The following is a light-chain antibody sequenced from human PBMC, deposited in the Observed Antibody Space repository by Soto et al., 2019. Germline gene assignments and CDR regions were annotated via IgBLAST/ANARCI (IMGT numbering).Light chain of an antibody. V-gene: IGKV1-12*01. Sequence: DIQMTQAPSSVSAFVGDTVTITCRASHDIDRWLAWYQQKPGTAPNLLIYSAASLYTGVPSRFSGSGSVTDFTLTITILQPEDSATYYCQQANSFALTFGGGTKVEV. CDR3: QQANSFALT. CDR1: HDIDRW. J-gene: IGKJ4*01. CDR2: SAA.